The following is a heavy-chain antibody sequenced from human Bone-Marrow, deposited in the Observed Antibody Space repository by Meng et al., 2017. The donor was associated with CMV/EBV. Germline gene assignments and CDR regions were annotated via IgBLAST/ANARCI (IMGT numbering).Heavy chain of an antibody. V-gene: IGHV1-18*01. CDR1: FTRDG. J-gene: IGHJ5*02. Sequence: FTRDGISWVRQAPGQGLEWMGWISAYNGKTNYAQKLQGRVTMTTDTYTSTAYIELRSLRSDDTAVYYCARVGERYCITTSCPNWFDPWGQGTLVTVSS. CDR2: ISAYNGKT. D-gene: IGHD2-2*01. CDR3: ARVGERYCITTSCPNWFDP.